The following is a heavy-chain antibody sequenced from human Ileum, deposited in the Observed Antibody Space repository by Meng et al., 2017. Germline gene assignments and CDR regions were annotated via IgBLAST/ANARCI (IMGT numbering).Heavy chain of an antibody. CDR1: GGSFSGYS. D-gene: IGHD4-17*01. V-gene: IGHV4-34*01. Sequence: PQPWGAGLLKPSETLSLTCSVYGGSFSGYSWSWIRQPPGKGLEWIGEINHSGSTNYNPSLKSRVTISVDTSKNQFSLKLSSVTAADTAVYYCARGRYGDSRRGGYFQHWGQGTLVTVSS. J-gene: IGHJ1*01. CDR3: ARGRYGDSRRGGYFQH. CDR2: INHSGST.